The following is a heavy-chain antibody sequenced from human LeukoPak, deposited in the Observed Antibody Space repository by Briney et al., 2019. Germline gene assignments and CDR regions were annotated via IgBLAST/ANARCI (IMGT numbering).Heavy chain of an antibody. CDR2: ISHDGHTT. CDR3: AKSDY. CDR1: GFTFSTNA. J-gene: IGHJ4*02. Sequence: GGSLRLSCSASGFTFSTNAMLWVRQAPGKRLEYVSIISHDGHTTYYADSVKGRFTISRDNSKNTLYLQMSSLRAEDMAVYYCAKSDYWGQGTLVTVSS. V-gene: IGHV3-64D*06.